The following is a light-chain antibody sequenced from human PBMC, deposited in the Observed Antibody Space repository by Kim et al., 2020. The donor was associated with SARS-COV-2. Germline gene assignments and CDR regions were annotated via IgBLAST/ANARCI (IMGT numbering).Light chain of an antibody. CDR2: DAS. CDR3: QQYDDWLSLT. J-gene: IGKJ4*01. CDR1: QSVSSN. V-gene: IGKV3-15*01. Sequence: SPGERSALSCRASQSVSSNLAWYQQKPGKAPRLLIYDASTRATGIPARFSGSGSGTEFTLTISSLQSEDIAVYHCQQYDDWLSLTFGGGTKVDIK.